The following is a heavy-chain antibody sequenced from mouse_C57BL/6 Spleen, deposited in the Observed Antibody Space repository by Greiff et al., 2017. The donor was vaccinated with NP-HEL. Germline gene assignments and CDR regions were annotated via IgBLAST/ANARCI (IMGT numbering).Heavy chain of an antibody. V-gene: IGHV1-4*01. D-gene: IGHD2-4*01. J-gene: IGHJ3*01. CDR2: INPSSGYT. Sequence: QVQLQQSGAELARPGASVKMSCKASGYTFTSYTMHWVKQRPGQGLEWIGYINPSSGYTKYNQKFKDKATLTADKSSSTAYLQLSSLTSEDSAVYDCARIYYDYENSFAYWGQGTLVTVSA. CDR1: GYTFTSYT. CDR3: ARIYYDYENSFAY.